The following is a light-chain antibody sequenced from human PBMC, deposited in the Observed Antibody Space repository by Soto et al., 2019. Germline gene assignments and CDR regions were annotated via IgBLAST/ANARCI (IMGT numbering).Light chain of an antibody. CDR1: SSDIGIYGY. CDR3: TSYTGDDFTCV. Sequence: QSALTQPPSASGSLGQSVTISCTGTSSDIGIYGYVSWYQQHPGRAPKLIIFEVSKRPLGVPDRFSGSKSGNKACLIGSGLQPEDEAEYHCTSYTGDDFTCVFGTGTKLSVL. CDR2: EVS. J-gene: IGLJ1*01. V-gene: IGLV2-8*01.